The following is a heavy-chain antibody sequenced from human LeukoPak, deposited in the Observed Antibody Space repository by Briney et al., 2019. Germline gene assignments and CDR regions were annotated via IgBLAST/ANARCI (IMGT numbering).Heavy chain of an antibody. CDR3: ARGRRIAARPVYFDY. CDR1: GFTFSSYA. CDR2: ISGSGGST. D-gene: IGHD6-6*01. J-gene: IGHJ4*02. Sequence: GGSLRLSCAASGFTFSSYAMSWVRQAPGKGLEWVSAISGSGGSTYYADSVKGRFTISRDNAKNSLYLQMNSLRAEDTAVYYCARGRRIAARPVYFDYWGQGTLVTVSS. V-gene: IGHV3-23*01.